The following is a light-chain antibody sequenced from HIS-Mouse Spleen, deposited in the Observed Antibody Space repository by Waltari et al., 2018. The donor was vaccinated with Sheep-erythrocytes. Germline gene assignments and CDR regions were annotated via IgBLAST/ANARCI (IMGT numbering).Light chain of an antibody. Sequence: QSALTQPASVSGSPGQSITISCTGTSRDVGSYNLVSWYQQHPGKAPKLMIYEGSKRPSVVSNLFAGSKSGNTASLTISGLQAEDEADYYCCSYAGSSTWVFGGGTKLTVL. J-gene: IGLJ3*02. CDR1: SRDVGSYNL. CDR2: EGS. CDR3: CSYAGSSTWV. V-gene: IGLV2-23*01.